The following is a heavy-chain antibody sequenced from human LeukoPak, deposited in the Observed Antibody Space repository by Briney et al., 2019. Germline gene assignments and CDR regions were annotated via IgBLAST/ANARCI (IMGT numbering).Heavy chain of an antibody. CDR1: GDPISTYH. CDR3: ARDKRHSYGRYFAH. J-gene: IGHJ4*02. V-gene: IGHV4-59*01. CDR2: MQSTGNS. D-gene: IGHD5-18*01. Sequence: SETLSLTCSVFGDPISTYHWNWIRKPPGKGLEWIAYMQSTGNSQYNSSLKSRVAMSVDTSKNQVVLNQSSVTAADTAVYYCARDKRHSYGRYFAHWGQGMLVTVSS.